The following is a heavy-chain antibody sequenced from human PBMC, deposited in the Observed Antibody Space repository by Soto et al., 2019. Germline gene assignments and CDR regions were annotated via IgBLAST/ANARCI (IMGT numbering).Heavy chain of an antibody. D-gene: IGHD1-1*01. CDR1: GGTFSSYA. CDR3: ARGGKERFRGSGMDV. Sequence: QVQLVQSGAEVRKPGSSVKVSCKASGGTFSSYAISWVRQVPGQGLEWMGEIISMFGAAMYAQKFQGRVTITAYESASTAYMELSSLRSEDTATYYCARGGKERFRGSGMDVWGQGTTVTVS. J-gene: IGHJ6*02. CDR2: IISMFGAA. V-gene: IGHV1-69*01.